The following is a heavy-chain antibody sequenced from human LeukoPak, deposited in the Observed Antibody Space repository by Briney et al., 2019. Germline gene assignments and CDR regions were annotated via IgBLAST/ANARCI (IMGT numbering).Heavy chain of an antibody. V-gene: IGHV3-23*01. CDR1: GFTFSSYA. J-gene: IGHJ4*02. Sequence: GGSLRLSCAASGFTFSSYAMSWVRQAPRKGLEWVSAISGSGGSTYYADSVKGRFTISRDNSKNTLYLQMNSLRAEDTAVYYCAKGGDVQLWPYYFDYWGQGTLVTVSS. CDR3: AKGGDVQLWPYYFDY. D-gene: IGHD5-18*01. CDR2: ISGSGGST.